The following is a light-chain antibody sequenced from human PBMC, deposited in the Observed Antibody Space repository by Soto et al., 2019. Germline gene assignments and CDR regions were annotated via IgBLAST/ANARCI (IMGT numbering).Light chain of an antibody. V-gene: IGKV3-11*01. CDR1: QTVGSY. CDR2: NAS. CDR3: QQYNNWPYT. J-gene: IGKJ2*01. Sequence: EIVLTQSPATMSLSPGERATLSCRASQTVGSYLAWYQQKPGQAPRLLIYNASNRATGIPARFGGSGSGTDFTLTISSLETEDFAVYYCQQYNNWPYTFGQGTKLEIK.